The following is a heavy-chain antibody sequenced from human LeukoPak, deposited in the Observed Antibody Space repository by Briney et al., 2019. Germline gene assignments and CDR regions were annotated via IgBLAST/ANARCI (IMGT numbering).Heavy chain of an antibody. V-gene: IGHV3-64D*06. J-gene: IGHJ4*02. CDR3: VKRTSNYYYYDY. Sequence: GGSLRLSCSASGFTFSTFPMHWVRQAPGRGLEYVSSISSDGDSTYYAHSVKGRFTISRDNSKNTLYLQTSSLRAEDTAVYYCVKRTSNYYYYDYWGRGTLVIVSS. CDR1: GFTFSTFP. CDR2: ISSDGDST. D-gene: IGHD3-10*01.